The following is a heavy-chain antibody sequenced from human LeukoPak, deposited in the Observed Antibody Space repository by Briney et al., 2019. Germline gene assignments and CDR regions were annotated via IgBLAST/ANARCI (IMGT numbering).Heavy chain of an antibody. CDR1: GYTFTSYG. CDR2: ISAYNGNT. D-gene: IGHD3-10*01. Sequence: ASVKVSCKASGYTFTSYGISWVRRAPGQGLEWMGWISAYNGNTNYAQKLQGRVTMTTDTSTSTAYMELRSLRSDDTAVYYCARVPVTMVRGVHPRVHWFDPWGQGTLVTVSS. J-gene: IGHJ5*02. CDR3: ARVPVTMVRGVHPRVHWFDP. V-gene: IGHV1-18*01.